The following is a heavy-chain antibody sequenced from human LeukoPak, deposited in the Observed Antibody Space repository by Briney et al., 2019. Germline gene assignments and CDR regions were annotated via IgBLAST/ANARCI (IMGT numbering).Heavy chain of an antibody. V-gene: IGHV3-20*04. J-gene: IGHJ3*02. D-gene: IGHD1-26*01. CDR1: GFTFDDYG. Sequence: GGSLRLSCAASGFTFDDYGMSWVRQAPGKGLEWVSGINWNSGSIGYADSVKGRFTISRDNAKNSLYLQMNSLRAEDTALYYCAKDRGSGSYHGGAFDIWGQGTMVTVSS. CDR3: AKDRGSGSYHGGAFDI. CDR2: INWNSGSI.